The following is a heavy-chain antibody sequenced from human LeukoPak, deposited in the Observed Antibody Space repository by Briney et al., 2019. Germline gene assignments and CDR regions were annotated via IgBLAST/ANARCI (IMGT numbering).Heavy chain of an antibody. D-gene: IGHD1-26*01. CDR1: GFYIYTGGDY. Sequence: PSETLSLTCTVSGFYIYTGGDYWGWIPRPPGKGLEWFGTTHYSGESFYTPTLKRRATLPVDTSRNHFSLRLDSVTAADTAVYYCARQTTGSFQWTFDNWGLGTLVTVSS. CDR3: ARQTTGSFQWTFDN. CDR2: THYSGES. J-gene: IGHJ4*02. V-gene: IGHV4-39*02.